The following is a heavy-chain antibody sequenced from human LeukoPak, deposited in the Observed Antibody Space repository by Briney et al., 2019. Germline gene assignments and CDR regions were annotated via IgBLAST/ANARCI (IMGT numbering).Heavy chain of an antibody. D-gene: IGHD1-26*01. V-gene: IGHV3-23*01. J-gene: IGHJ3*02. CDR3: AKHSVGATVGWDAFDI. Sequence: PGGSLRLSCTASGFPFSDYAMSWVRQAPGKGLEWVSVTTGSGITTYYADSVKGRFTISRDNSKNTLSLQMESLRGEDTGVYYCAKHSVGATVGWDAFDIWGQGTLVTVSS. CDR2: TTGSGITT. CDR1: GFPFSDYA.